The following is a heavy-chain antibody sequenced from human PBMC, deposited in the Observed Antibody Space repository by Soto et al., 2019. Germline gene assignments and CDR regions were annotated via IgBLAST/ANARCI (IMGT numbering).Heavy chain of an antibody. D-gene: IGHD1-26*01. V-gene: IGHV2-5*01. CDR1: GFSLSTSGAG. CDR2: ISWKDEK. J-gene: IGHJ4*02. CDR3: AHRYGGNYYRWYFDS. Sequence: QITLKESGPTLVKPTQTLTVTCTFSGFSLSTSGAGVGWIRQSPGKAPEWLALISWKDEKRYNPGLKSRLTITKDTYKTPVVLTMNDLDPVDTATYFCAHRYGGNYYRWYFDSWGQGTLVTVSS.